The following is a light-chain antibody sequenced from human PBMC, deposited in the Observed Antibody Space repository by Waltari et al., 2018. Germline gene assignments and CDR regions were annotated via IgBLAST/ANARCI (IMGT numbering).Light chain of an antibody. CDR2: KAS. V-gene: IGKV1-5*03. CDR1: QSISKW. J-gene: IGKJ4*01. Sequence: DIQMTQSPSTLSASVGDRVTITCRASQSISKWLAWYKQKPGKAPKLLIYKASTLESGVPSRFSGSGSGTEFTLTISSLQPDDFATYYCQQYNSYSLLTFGGGTKVEIK. CDR3: QQYNSYSLLT.